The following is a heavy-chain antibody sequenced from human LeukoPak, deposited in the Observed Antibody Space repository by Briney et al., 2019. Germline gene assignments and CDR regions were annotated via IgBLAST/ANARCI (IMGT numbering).Heavy chain of an antibody. D-gene: IGHD3-22*01. Sequence: GASVKVSCKASGGTFSSYVISWVRQAPGQGLEWMGGIIPIFGTANYAQKFQGGVTITADKSTSTAYMELSSLRSDDTAVYYCARVPNYYDTSGPRDWGQGTLVTVSS. V-gene: IGHV1-69*06. J-gene: IGHJ4*02. CDR1: GGTFSSYV. CDR2: IIPIFGTA. CDR3: ARVPNYYDTSGPRD.